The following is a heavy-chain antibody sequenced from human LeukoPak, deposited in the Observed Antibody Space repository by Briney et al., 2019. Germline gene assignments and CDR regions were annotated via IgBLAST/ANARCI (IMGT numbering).Heavy chain of an antibody. CDR1: GGTFSSYA. V-gene: IGHV1-69*05. D-gene: IGHD2-2*01. CDR2: IIPIFGTA. J-gene: IGHJ6*03. CDR3: ASGVVPAAYYYYYMDV. Sequence: SVKVSCKASGGTFSSYAIIWVRQAPGQGLEWMGGIIPIFGTANYAQKFQGRVTITTDESTSTAYMELSSLRSEDTAVYYCASGVVPAAYYYYYMDVWGKGTTVIVSS.